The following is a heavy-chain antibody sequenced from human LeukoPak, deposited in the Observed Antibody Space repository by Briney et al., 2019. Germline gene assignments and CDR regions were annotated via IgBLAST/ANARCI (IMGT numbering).Heavy chain of an antibody. CDR1: GFTFSSYA. J-gene: IGHJ4*02. Sequence: GGSLRLSCAASGFTFSSYAMHWVRQAPGKGLEWVAVIPYDGSNKYYADSVKGRFTISRDNSKNTLYLQMNSLRAEDTAVYYCAKDPWLAHFDYWGQGTLVTVSS. CDR2: IPYDGSNK. CDR3: AKDPWLAHFDY. V-gene: IGHV3-30-3*01. D-gene: IGHD6-19*01.